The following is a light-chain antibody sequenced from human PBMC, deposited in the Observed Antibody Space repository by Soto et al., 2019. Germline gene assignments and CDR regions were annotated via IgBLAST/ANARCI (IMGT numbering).Light chain of an antibody. CDR3: QQYGSSGT. CDR1: QSVSSN. CDR2: GAS. V-gene: IGKV3-20*01. J-gene: IGKJ1*01. Sequence: EIVMTQSPATLSVSPWERATLSCRASQSVSSNLAWYQQKPSQAPRLLIYGASSRATGIPDRFSGSGSGTDFTLTISRLEPEDFAVYYCQQYGSSGTFGQGTKVDIK.